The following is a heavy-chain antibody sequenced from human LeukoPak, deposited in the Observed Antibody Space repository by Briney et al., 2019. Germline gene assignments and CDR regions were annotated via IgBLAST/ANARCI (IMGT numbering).Heavy chain of an antibody. J-gene: IGHJ4*02. Sequence: SQTLSLTCTVSGGSISSGGYYWSWLRQPPGRGLEWVGYIYHSGSTYYNPSLKSRVTISVDRSKSQFSLKLSSVTAADTAVYYCARSPKKGYWSSTSCPTYYFDYWGQGTLVTVSS. V-gene: IGHV4-30-2*01. CDR1: GGSISSGGYY. CDR2: IYHSGST. CDR3: ARSPKKGYWSSTSCPTYYFDY. D-gene: IGHD2-2*01.